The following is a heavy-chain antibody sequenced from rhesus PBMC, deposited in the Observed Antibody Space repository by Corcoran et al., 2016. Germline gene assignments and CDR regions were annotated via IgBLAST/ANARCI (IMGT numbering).Heavy chain of an antibody. J-gene: IGHJ4*01. CDR3: ARYTMTAVDY. Sequence: QVQLQESGPGLVKPSETPSLTCAVSGGPSNLTYWTLRRPSPGKGLEWIAHILGGSGSTSHNPSLKSRVTISTDTSKNQFSLKLTSVTAADTALYYCARYTMTAVDYWGQGVLVIVSS. CDR2: ILGGSGST. V-gene: IGHV4-147*01. CDR1: GGPSNLTY. D-gene: IGHD4-29*01.